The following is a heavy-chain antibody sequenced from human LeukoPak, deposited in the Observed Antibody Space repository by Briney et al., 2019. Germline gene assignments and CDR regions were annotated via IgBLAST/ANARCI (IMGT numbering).Heavy chain of an antibody. D-gene: IGHD3-22*01. CDR3: ASNPYYYDSSGYPVLY. CDR1: GGSISSGDYY. V-gene: IGHV4-30-4*01. Sequence: PSETLSLTCTVSGGSISSGDYYWSWIRQPPGKGLEWIGYIYYSGSAYYNPSLKGRVTISVDTSKNQFSLKLSSVTAADTAVYYCASNPYYYDSSGYPVLYWGQGTLVTVSS. CDR2: IYYSGSA. J-gene: IGHJ4*02.